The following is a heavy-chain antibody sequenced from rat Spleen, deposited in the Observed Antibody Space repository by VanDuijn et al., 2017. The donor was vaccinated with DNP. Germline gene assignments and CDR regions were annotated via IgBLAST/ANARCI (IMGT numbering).Heavy chain of an antibody. Sequence: EVQLQESGPGLVKPSQSLSLTCSVTGYSISSSYRWNWIRKFPGNKLEWMGSINSAGSTHYNPSLQSRISITRDTSKNKFFLHVISVTPEDTATYYCARGYDTDYYYGLFDYWGQGVMVTVSS. CDR1: GYSISSSYR. D-gene: IGHD1-6*01. J-gene: IGHJ2*01. CDR3: ARGYDTDYYYGLFDY. V-gene: IGHV3-3*01. CDR2: INSAGST.